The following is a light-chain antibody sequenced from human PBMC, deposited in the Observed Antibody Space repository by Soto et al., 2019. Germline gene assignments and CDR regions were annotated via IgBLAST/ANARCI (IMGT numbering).Light chain of an antibody. CDR1: QSVSSSY. CDR3: QQYGSSSYT. Sequence: EIVLTQSPGTLSLSPGEGATLSCRASQSVSSSYLAWYQQKPGQAPRLLIYGASSRATGIPDRFSGSGSGTDFTLSVSRLEPEDFAAYYCQQYGSSSYTFGKGTKLEIK. J-gene: IGKJ2*01. V-gene: IGKV3-20*01. CDR2: GAS.